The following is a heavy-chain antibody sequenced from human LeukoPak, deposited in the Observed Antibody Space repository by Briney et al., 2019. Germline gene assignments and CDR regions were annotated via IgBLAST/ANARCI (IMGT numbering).Heavy chain of an antibody. CDR2: IYYSGST. V-gene: IGHV4-39*01. CDR1: GGSISSSSYY. J-gene: IGHJ4*02. CDR3: ARLHSDVYGDYGNIGAGSSSGVIDY. D-gene: IGHD4-17*01. Sequence: SETLSLTCTVSGGSISSSSYYWGWIRQPPGKGLEWIGSIYYSGSTYYNPSLKSRVTISVDTSKNQFPLKLSSVTAADTAVYYCARLHSDVYGDYGNIGAGSSSGVIDYWGQGTLVTVSS.